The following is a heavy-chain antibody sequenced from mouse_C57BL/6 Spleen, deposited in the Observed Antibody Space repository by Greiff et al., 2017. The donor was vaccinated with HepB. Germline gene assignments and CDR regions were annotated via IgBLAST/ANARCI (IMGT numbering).Heavy chain of an antibody. D-gene: IGHD2-2*01. CDR3: ARIGYGYDDGGPDY. CDR1: GYTFTSYG. Sequence: QVQLQQPGAELARPGASVKLSCKASGYTFTSYGISWVKQRPGQGLEWIGEIYPRSGNTYYNEKFKGKATLTADKSSSTAYMELRSLTSEDSAVYFCARIGYGYDDGGPDYWGQGTTLTVSS. J-gene: IGHJ2*01. CDR2: IYPRSGNT. V-gene: IGHV1-81*01.